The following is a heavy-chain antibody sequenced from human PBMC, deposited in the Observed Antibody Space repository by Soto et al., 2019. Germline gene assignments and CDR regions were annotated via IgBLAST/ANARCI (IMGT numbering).Heavy chain of an antibody. CDR3: ARRVRSIYAFDI. Sequence: PSETLSLTCAVYGGSFSGYYWSWIRQPPGKGLEWIGSIYYSGSTYYNPSLKSRVTISVDTSKNQFSLKLSSVTAADTAVYYCARRVRSIYAFDIWGQGTMVTVSS. J-gene: IGHJ3*02. CDR1: GGSFSGYY. D-gene: IGHD3-9*01. V-gene: IGHV4-34*01. CDR2: IYYSGST.